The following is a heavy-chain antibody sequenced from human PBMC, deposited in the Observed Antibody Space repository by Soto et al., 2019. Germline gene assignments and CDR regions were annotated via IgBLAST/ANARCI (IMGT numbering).Heavy chain of an antibody. V-gene: IGHV4-59*01. CDR1: GGSISNYY. Sequence: SETLSLTCNVSGGSISNYYWTWVRQSPEKGLEWIGYMYYNGNINYNPSLKSRVTISIDTSKNQFSLTLKSVTASDTAVYYCARGGGYDSFDYWGQGVLVTVSS. J-gene: IGHJ4*02. D-gene: IGHD5-12*01. CDR2: MYYNGNI. CDR3: ARGGGYDSFDY.